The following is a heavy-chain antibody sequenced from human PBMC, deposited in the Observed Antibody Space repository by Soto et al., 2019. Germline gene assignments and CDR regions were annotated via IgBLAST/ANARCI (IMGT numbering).Heavy chain of an antibody. CDR2: INHSGST. D-gene: IGHD3-3*01. CDR1: GGSFSGYY. J-gene: IGHJ5*02. V-gene: IGHV4-34*01. Sequence: PSETLSLTCAVYGGSFSGYYWSWIRQPPGKGLEWIGEINHSGSTNYNPSLKSRVTISVDTSKNQFSLKLSSVTAADTAVYYCARGSTRRYDFWSGPRGFDPWGQGTLVTVSS. CDR3: ARGSTRRYDFWSGPRGFDP.